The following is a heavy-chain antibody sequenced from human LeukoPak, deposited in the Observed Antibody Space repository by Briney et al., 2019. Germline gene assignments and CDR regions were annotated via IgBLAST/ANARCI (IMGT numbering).Heavy chain of an antibody. Sequence: ASVKVSCKASGYTFTSYYMHWVRQAPGQGLEWMGIINPSGGSTSYAQKFQGRVTITADKSTSTAYMELSSLRSEDTAVYYCARGSRPDTPCSGGSGSELPPCNYYYYMDVWGKGTTVTVSS. D-gene: IGHD2-15*01. CDR3: ARGSRPDTPCSGGSGSELPPCNYYYYMDV. CDR1: GYTFTSYY. V-gene: IGHV1-46*01. J-gene: IGHJ6*03. CDR2: INPSGGST.